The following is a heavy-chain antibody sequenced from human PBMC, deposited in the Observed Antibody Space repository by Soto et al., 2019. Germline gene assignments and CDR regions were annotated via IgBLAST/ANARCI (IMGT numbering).Heavy chain of an antibody. J-gene: IGHJ4*01. V-gene: IGHV4-31*03. CDR1: GGSISSGGYY. Sequence: PSETLSLTCTVSGGSISSGGYYWSWIRQHPGKGPEWIGYIYYSGSTYYNPSLKSRVTISVDTSKNQFSLKLSSVTAADTAVYYCARGSSGYPIDYWGHGTLVTVSS. D-gene: IGHD3-22*01. CDR2: IYYSGST. CDR3: ARGSSGYPIDY.